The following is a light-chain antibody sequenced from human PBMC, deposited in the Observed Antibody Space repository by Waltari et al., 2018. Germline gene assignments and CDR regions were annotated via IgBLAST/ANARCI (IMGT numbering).Light chain of an antibody. CDR2: AAS. Sequence: AIQMTQSPSSLSASVGDRATVTCRASQGIRNDLVCYQQKPGKAPKVLIYAASSLQSGVPSRFSGSGSGTDFTLTINSLQPDDFATYYCLQDYIYPWTFGQGTKVEIK. CDR3: LQDYIYPWT. CDR1: QGIRND. V-gene: IGKV1-6*01. J-gene: IGKJ1*01.